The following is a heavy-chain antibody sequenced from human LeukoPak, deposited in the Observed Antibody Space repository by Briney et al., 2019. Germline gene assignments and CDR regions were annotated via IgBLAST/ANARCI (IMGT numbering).Heavy chain of an antibody. CDR3: ARTRSSSWNFDY. J-gene: IGHJ4*02. CDR2: ISWNSGSI. V-gene: IGHV3-9*01. D-gene: IGHD6-13*01. Sequence: GGSLRLSCAASGFTFDDYAMHWVRQAPGKGLEWVSGISWNSGSIGYADSVKGRFTISRDNAKNSLYLQMNSLRAEDTAVYYCARTRSSSWNFDYWGQGTLVTVSS. CDR1: GFTFDDYA.